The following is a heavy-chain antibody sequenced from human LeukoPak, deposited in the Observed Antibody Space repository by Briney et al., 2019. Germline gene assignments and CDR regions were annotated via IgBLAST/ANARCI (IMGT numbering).Heavy chain of an antibody. CDR3: TRGVYFRPFAY. Sequence: GGSLSLSCVASGFTFRIYWMHCVRHAPGEGVVWVSRINNDGSSTSYADPVKGRFPISRDTAKNTLYLQRHLLRAGDTLGYNLTRGVYFRPFAYWGQGTLVTVSS. J-gene: IGHJ4*02. D-gene: IGHD5/OR15-5a*01. V-gene: IGHV3-74*01. CDR2: INNDGSST. CDR1: GFTFRIYW.